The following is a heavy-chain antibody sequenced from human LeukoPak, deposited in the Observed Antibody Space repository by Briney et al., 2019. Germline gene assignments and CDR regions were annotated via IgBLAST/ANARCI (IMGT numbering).Heavy chain of an antibody. D-gene: IGHD3-10*01. CDR3: ARGSPPNYYGSGSYLLGFDP. V-gene: IGHV1-8*01. Sequence: GASVKVSCKASGYTFTSCDINWVRQATGQGLEWMGWMNPNSGNTGYAQKFQGRVTMTRNTSISTAYMELSSLRSEDTAVYYCARGSPPNYYGSGSYLLGFDPWGQGTLVTVSS. CDR1: GYTFTSCD. CDR2: MNPNSGNT. J-gene: IGHJ5*02.